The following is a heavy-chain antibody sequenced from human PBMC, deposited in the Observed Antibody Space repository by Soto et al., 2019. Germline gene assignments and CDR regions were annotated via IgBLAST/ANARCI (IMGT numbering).Heavy chain of an antibody. CDR3: ARDGGYSSSSYAPYGMDV. D-gene: IGHD6-13*01. J-gene: IGHJ6*02. CDR2: INPNSGGT. Sequence: GASVKVSCKASGYIFTGYYMHWVRQAPGQGLEWMGWINPNSGGTNYVQKFQGWVTMTRDTSVSTVYMELSRLRSDDTAVYYCARDGGYSSSSYAPYGMDVWGQGTTVTVSS. V-gene: IGHV1-2*04. CDR1: GYIFTGYY.